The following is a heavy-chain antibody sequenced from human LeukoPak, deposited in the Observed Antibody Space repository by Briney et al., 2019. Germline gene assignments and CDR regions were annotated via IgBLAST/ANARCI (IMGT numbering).Heavy chain of an antibody. CDR2: INSDGSST. J-gene: IGHJ6*03. D-gene: IGHD1-26*01. CDR3: ARGGSYSLYYYYMDV. Sequence: SGASLRLSCAASGFTFSSYWMHWVHQAPGKGLVWVSRINSDGSSTSYADSEKGRFTISRDNAKNTLYLQMNSLRAEDTAVYYCARGGSYSLYYYYMDVWGKGTTVTVSS. V-gene: IGHV3-74*01. CDR1: GFTFSSYW.